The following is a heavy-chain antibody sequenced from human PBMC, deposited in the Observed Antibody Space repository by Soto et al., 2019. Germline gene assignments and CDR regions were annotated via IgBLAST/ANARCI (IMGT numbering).Heavy chain of an antibody. CDR2: ISSSGDNE. J-gene: IGHJ3*02. D-gene: IGHD2-15*01. CDR3: DWFKYYSGRPLEAFDI. Sequence: PGGSLRLSCEGSGFIFGYYGVHWVRQAPGRGLEWVTAISSSGDNEFYADSVKGRFTISRDNSRNTMYVQIHSLTSEDTAVYYCDWFKYYSGRPLEAFDIWGQGTMVT. CDR1: GFIFGYYG. V-gene: IGHV3-30*03.